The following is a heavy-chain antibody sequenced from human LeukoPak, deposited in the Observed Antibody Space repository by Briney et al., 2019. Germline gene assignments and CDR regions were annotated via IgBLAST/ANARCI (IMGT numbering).Heavy chain of an antibody. CDR2: IYNTGGT. CDR1: GFTVSSNY. D-gene: IGHD1-26*01. CDR3: ARIEWERLGRAFDI. V-gene: IGHV3-53*01. J-gene: IGHJ3*02. Sequence: PGGSLRLSCAASGFTVSSNYMNWVRQAPGKGLEWVSIIYNTGGTYYADSVKGRFTISRDNSKNTLYLQMNSLRAEDMAVYYCARIEWERLGRAFDIWGQGTMVTVSS.